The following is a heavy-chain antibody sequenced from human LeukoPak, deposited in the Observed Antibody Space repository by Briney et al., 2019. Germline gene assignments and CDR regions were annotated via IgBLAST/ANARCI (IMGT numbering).Heavy chain of an antibody. CDR3: AKDPFYYGTGGPT. CDR1: GFTVSDYA. D-gene: IGHD3-10*01. CDR2: IGHTLGST. Sequence: PGGSLRLSCAASGFTVSDYAMSWVRQAPGKGLEWVSSIGHTLGSTYYTESVKGRFIISRDSSKNTVFLRMNSLRADDTAVYYCAKDPFYYGTGGPTWGQGTLVTVSS. J-gene: IGHJ4*02. V-gene: IGHV3-23*01.